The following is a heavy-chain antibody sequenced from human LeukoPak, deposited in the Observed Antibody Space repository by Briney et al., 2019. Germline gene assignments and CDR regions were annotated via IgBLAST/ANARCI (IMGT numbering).Heavy chain of an antibody. CDR1: GSTFSSYA. V-gene: IGHV1-69*05. CDR2: IIPIFGTA. J-gene: IGHJ4*02. CDR3: ARGAPDTIWFGDMSY. Sequence: SVKVSCKASGSTFSSYAISWVRQAPGQGLEWMGGIIPIFGTANYAQKFQGRVTITTDESTSTAYMELSSLRSEDTAVYYCARGAPDTIWFGDMSYWGQGTLVTVSS. D-gene: IGHD3-10*01.